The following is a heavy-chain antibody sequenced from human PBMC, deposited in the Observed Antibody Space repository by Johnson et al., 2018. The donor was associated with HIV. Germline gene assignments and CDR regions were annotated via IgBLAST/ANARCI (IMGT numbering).Heavy chain of an antibody. Sequence: VQLVESGGGLAQPGGSLRLSCAASGLNVSGHYMSWVRQSPGKGLEWVSGINWNGDSTDYADSVKGRFTVSRDSAKNSLYLQMNSLRAEDTALYYCAKDAGTYHPFDAFDIWGQGTMVTVSS. J-gene: IGHJ3*02. CDR1: GLNVSGHY. V-gene: IGHV3-20*04. CDR2: INWNGDST. D-gene: IGHD3-10*01. CDR3: AKDAGTYHPFDAFDI.